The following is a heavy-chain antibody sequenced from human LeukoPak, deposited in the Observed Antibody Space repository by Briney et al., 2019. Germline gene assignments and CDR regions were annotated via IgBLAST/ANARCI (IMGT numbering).Heavy chain of an antibody. J-gene: IGHJ4*02. Sequence: PGGSLRLSCAASGFTFSSYAMSWVRQAPGKGLEWVSAISGSGGSTYYADSVKGRFTISRDNAKNSLYLQMNSLRDEDTAVYYCARQAAAGPFYFDYWGQGTLVTVSS. CDR1: GFTFSSYA. V-gene: IGHV3-23*01. D-gene: IGHD6-13*01. CDR2: ISGSGGST. CDR3: ARQAAAGPFYFDY.